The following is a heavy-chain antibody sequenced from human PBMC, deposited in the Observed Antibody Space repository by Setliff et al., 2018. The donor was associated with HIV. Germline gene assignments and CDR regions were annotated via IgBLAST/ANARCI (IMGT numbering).Heavy chain of an antibody. V-gene: IGHV3-23*01. Sequence: TGGSLRLSCAASGFTFSSYAMSWVRQAPGKGLEWVSATSGSGGSTYYADSVKGRFTISRDNSKNTLYLQMNSLRAEDTAVYYCAKDPRAAVATICDYWGQGTLVTVSS. J-gene: IGHJ4*02. CDR2: TSGSGGST. D-gene: IGHD5-12*01. CDR3: AKDPRAAVATICDY. CDR1: GFTFSSYA.